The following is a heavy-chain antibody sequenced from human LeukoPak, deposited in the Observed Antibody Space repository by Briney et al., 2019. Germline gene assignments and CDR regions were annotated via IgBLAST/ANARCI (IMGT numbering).Heavy chain of an antibody. CDR2: ISGSGGST. D-gene: IGHD2-15*01. Sequence: GGSLRLSWAASGFTFSSYAMSWVRQAPGKGLEWVSAISGSGGSTYYADSVKGRFTISRDNSKNTLYLQMYSLRAEDTAVYFCAREDGYCSGGNCYSYFDSWGQGTLVTVSS. V-gene: IGHV3-23*01. J-gene: IGHJ4*02. CDR3: AREDGYCSGGNCYSYFDS. CDR1: GFTFSSYA.